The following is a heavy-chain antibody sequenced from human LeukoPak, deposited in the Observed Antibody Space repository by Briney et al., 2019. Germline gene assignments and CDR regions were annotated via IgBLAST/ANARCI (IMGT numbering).Heavy chain of an antibody. J-gene: IGHJ3*02. CDR2: IYSGGST. V-gene: IGHV3-66*02. Sequence: GGSLRLSCAASGFTVSSNYMSWVRQAPGKGLEWVSVIYSGGSTYYADCVKGRFTISRDNSKNTLYLQMNSLRAEDTAVYYCARVRHGPGSDAFDIWGQGTMVTVSS. CDR1: GFTVSSNY. CDR3: ARVRHGPGSDAFDI. D-gene: IGHD2-15*01.